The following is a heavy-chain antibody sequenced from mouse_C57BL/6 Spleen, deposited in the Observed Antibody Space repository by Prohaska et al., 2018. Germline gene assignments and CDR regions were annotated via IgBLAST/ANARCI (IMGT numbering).Heavy chain of an antibody. D-gene: IGHD3-2*02. V-gene: IGHV1-26*01. Sequence: SVKISCKASGYTFTDYYMNWVKQSHGKSLEWIGDINPNNGGTSYNQKFKGKATLTVDKSSSTAYMELRSLTSEDSAVYYCAIDSSGYVGYFDYWGQGTTLTVSS. CDR2: INPNNGGT. CDR3: AIDSSGYVGYFDY. J-gene: IGHJ2*01. CDR1: GYTFTDYY.